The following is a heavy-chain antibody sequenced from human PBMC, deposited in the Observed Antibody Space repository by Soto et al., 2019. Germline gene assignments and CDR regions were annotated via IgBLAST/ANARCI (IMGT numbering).Heavy chain of an antibody. CDR3: ARGSGGDAFDI. CDR1: GGSISSYY. D-gene: IGHD3-16*01. V-gene: IGHV4-59*01. J-gene: IGHJ3*02. Sequence: QVQLQESGPGLVKPSETLSLTCTVSGGSISSYYWSWIRQPPGKGLEWIGYIYSSGSTNYNPSLKSRVTISVDTSKNQFSLKLSSVTAADTAVYYCARGSGGDAFDIWGQGTMVTVSS. CDR2: IYSSGST.